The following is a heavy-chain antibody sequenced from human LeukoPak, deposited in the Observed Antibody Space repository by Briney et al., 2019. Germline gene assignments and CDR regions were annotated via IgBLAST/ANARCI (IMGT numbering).Heavy chain of an antibody. CDR1: GYTFTGYY. D-gene: IGHD3-3*01. Sequence: ASVKVSCRASGYTFTGYYMHWVRQAPGQGLEWMGRINPNSGGTNYAQKFQGRVTMTRDTSISTAYMELSRLRSDDTAVYYCARGDLRFLEWLPRKGYYYGMDVWGQGTTVTVSS. CDR2: INPNSGGT. CDR3: ARGDLRFLEWLPRKGYYYGMDV. J-gene: IGHJ6*02. V-gene: IGHV1-2*06.